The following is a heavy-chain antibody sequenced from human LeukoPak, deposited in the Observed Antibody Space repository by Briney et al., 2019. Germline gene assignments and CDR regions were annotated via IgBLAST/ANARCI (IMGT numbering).Heavy chain of an antibody. D-gene: IGHD1-14*01. V-gene: IGHV4-4*02. Sequence: SETLCLTCTVSLDSTTSNFWSWVRQPPGKGLEWIGEIHRSGSPNYNPSLQSRVTISIDRSRNQIVLELSSVTAADTAVYYCAREILGGFNPGAYWGQGILVTVSS. CDR1: LDSTTSNF. CDR3: AREILGGFNPGAY. J-gene: IGHJ4*02. CDR2: IHRSGSP.